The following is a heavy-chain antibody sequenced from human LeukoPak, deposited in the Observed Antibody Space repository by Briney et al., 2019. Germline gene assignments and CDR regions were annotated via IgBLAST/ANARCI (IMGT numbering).Heavy chain of an antibody. CDR3: ARDPGGSADY. CDR2: IYYSRST. CDR1: GDSIRGFY. J-gene: IGHJ4*02. V-gene: IGHV4-59*01. Sequence: SETLSLTCTVSGDSIRGFYWSWIRQPPGKGLEWIGHIYYSRSTNYNPSLKSRVTISVDMSKNQFSLKMTSVNAADTAVYYCARDPGGSADYWGQGTLVTVSS. D-gene: IGHD2-15*01.